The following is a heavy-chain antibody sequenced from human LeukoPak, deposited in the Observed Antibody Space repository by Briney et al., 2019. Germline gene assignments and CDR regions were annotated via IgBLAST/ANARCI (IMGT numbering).Heavy chain of an antibody. V-gene: IGHV4-59*01. D-gene: IGHD6-19*01. CDR3: ARESIAVARRYFDY. CDR2: IYYSVST. J-gene: IGHJ4*02. CDR1: GGSISSYY. Sequence: SETLSLTCTVSGGSISSYYWSWIRQPPGKGLEWIGYIYYSVSTNYNPSLKSRVTISVDTSKNQFSLKLSSVTAADTAVYYCARESIAVARRYFDYWGQGTLVTVSS.